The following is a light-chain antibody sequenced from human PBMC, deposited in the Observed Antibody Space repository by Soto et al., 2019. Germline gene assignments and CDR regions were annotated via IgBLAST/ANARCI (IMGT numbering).Light chain of an antibody. V-gene: IGKV3-15*01. J-gene: IGKJ2*01. CDR1: QSGNSY. CDR3: QQFNSWPYT. Sequence: EIVMTQSPATLSLSPGERATLSCRASQSGNSYLAWYQQKPGQPPRLLIYTTSSRATGVPARFSGSGSGTEFTLTISSLQSEDFAVYYCQQFNSWPYTFGQGTKLEIK. CDR2: TTS.